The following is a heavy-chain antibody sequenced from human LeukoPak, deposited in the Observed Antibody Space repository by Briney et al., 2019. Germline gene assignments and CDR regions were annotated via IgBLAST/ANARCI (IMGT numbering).Heavy chain of an antibody. D-gene: IGHD3-22*01. J-gene: IGHJ4*02. V-gene: IGHV3-23*01. Sequence: PGGSLRLSCAASGFTFSDYSMSWVRQAPGKGLEWVSAISGSGGSTYYADSVKGRFTISRDNSKNTLYLQMNSLRAEDTAVYYCAKDLGTMIVVVCDYWGQGTLVTVSS. CDR2: ISGSGGST. CDR3: AKDLGTMIVVVCDY. CDR1: GFTFSDYS.